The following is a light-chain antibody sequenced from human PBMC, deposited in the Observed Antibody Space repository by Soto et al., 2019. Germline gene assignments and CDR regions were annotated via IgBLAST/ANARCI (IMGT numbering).Light chain of an antibody. CDR3: QQYTGPPTT. Sequence: EIMLTHSPYTLSLSPRERATLSFMSSQTVSINYLAWCQQRPGQAPRLLIYGASTRAAGIPDRFSGSGSGTDFTLTITILEPEDSAVYFCQQYTGPPTTFGQGTRLEIK. CDR1: QTVSINY. V-gene: IGKV3-20*01. J-gene: IGKJ5*01. CDR2: GAS.